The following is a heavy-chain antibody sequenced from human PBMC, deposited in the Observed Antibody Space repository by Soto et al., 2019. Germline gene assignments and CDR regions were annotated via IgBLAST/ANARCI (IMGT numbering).Heavy chain of an antibody. CDR3: ARAVIRSGSYHRSYFDY. D-gene: IGHD1-26*01. V-gene: IGHV1-2*04. CDR1: GYTFTGYY. CDR2: INPNSGGT. Sequence: QVQLVQSGAEVKKPGASVKVSCKASGYTFTGYYMHWVRQAPGQGLEWMGWINPNSGGTNYAQKFQGWVTMTRDTSISTAYMELSRLRSDDTAVYYCARAVIRSGSYHRSYFDYWGQGTLVTVSS. J-gene: IGHJ4*02.